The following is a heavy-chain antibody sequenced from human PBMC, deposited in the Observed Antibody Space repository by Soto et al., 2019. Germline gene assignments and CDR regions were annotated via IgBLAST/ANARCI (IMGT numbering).Heavy chain of an antibody. Sequence: PWESLLLSCAASVFPFSTHPMTWVRQAPGKGLEWVSLISGSGGSTYYADSVKGRFTISSDNSRDTLYLQMNSLRAEDRAVYYCAKVHGSGRYNNFPDYWAQGTLVTSPQ. J-gene: IGHJ4*02. D-gene: IGHD3-10*01. CDR3: AKVHGSGRYNNFPDY. CDR2: ISGSGGST. CDR1: VFPFSTHP. V-gene: IGHV3-23*01.